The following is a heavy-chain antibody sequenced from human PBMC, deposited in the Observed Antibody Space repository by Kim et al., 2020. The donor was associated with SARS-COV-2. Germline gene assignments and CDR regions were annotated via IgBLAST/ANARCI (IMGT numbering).Heavy chain of an antibody. D-gene: IGHD6-13*01. Sequence: ADSVKGRFTISRHNSKNTLYLQMNSLRAEDTAVYYCARRVRAAAGDAFDIWGQGTMVTVSS. J-gene: IGHJ3*02. CDR3: ARRVRAAAGDAFDI. V-gene: IGHV3-53*04.